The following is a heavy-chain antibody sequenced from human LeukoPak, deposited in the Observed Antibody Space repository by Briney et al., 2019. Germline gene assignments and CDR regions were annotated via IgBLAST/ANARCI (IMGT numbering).Heavy chain of an antibody. CDR3: ARDHVFITFGGVIVGYYFDY. CDR1: GYTFTSYG. J-gene: IGHJ4*02. V-gene: IGHV1-18*01. Sequence: ASVKVSCKASGYTFTSYGISWVRQAPGQGLEWWGWISAYNGTTNYAQKLQGRVTVTTDTSTSTAYMELRSLRSDDTAVYYCARDHVFITFGGVIVGYYFDYWGQGTLVTVSS. D-gene: IGHD3-16*02. CDR2: ISAYNGTT.